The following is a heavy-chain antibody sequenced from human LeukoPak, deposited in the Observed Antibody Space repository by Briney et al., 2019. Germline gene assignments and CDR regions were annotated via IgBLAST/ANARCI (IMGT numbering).Heavy chain of an antibody. Sequence: GGSLRLSCAASGFTFSSYSMNWVRQAPGKGLEWVSYISSGSRTIYYADSVKGRFTVSRDNAKNSLYLQMNSLRAGDTAVYYCARESITGHRDFDYWGRGTLVTVSS. V-gene: IGHV3-48*01. CDR2: ISSGSRTI. CDR3: ARESITGHRDFDY. CDR1: GFTFSSYS. D-gene: IGHD1-20*01. J-gene: IGHJ4*02.